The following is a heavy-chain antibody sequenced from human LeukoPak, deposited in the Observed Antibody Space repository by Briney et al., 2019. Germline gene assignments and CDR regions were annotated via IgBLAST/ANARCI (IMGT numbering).Heavy chain of an antibody. CDR3: AELGITMIGGV. D-gene: IGHD3-10*02. CDR2: ISGSGAST. Sequence: GGTLRLSCAASGFTFSTYGMSWVRQAPGKGLEWVSSISGSGASTYYADSVKGRFTISRDNSKNTLYLQMNSLRAEDTAVYYCAELGITMIGGVWGKGTTVTISS. V-gene: IGHV3-23*01. J-gene: IGHJ6*04. CDR1: GFTFSTYG.